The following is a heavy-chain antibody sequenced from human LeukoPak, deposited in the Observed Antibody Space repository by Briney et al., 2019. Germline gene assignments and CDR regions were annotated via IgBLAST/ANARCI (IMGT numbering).Heavy chain of an antibody. J-gene: IGHJ5*02. V-gene: IGHV1-2*02. CDR1: GYTFTTYG. D-gene: IGHD6-19*01. CDR3: ARTVAGREGNWFDP. Sequence: ASVKVSCKASGYTFTTYGISWVRQAPGQGLEWMGWINPNSGGTNYAQKFQGRVTMTRDTSISTAYMELSRLRSDDTAVYYCARTVAGREGNWFDPWGQGTLVTVSS. CDR2: INPNSGGT.